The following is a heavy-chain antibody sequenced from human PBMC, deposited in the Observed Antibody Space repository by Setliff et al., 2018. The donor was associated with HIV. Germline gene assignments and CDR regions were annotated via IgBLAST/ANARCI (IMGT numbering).Heavy chain of an antibody. Sequence: PSETLSLTCTVSGGSMNNYYWNWIRQTPGKGLEWIGYIYENAYAHYTVSLRSRVTVSMDTSKNQCSLTLRSVTAADRAVYYCARAQMHRGVVSWSLYYFDYWGQGALVTVS. CDR2: IYENAYA. V-gene: IGHV4-59*01. CDR3: ARAQMHRGVVSWSLYYFDY. D-gene: IGHD3-10*01. CDR1: GGSMNNYY. J-gene: IGHJ4*02.